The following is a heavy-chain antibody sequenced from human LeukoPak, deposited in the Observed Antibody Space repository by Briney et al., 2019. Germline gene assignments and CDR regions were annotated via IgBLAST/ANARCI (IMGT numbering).Heavy chain of an antibody. CDR1: GYTFTSYD. V-gene: IGHV1-8*01. CDR2: MNPNSGNT. Sequence: ASVKVSCKASGYTFTSYDINWVRQATGQGLEWMGWMNPNSGNTGYAQKFQGRVTMTRNTSISTAYMELSSLRSEDTAVYYCARVFDYGGNSWFDPWGQGTLVTVSS. J-gene: IGHJ5*02. CDR3: ARVFDYGGNSWFDP. D-gene: IGHD4-23*01.